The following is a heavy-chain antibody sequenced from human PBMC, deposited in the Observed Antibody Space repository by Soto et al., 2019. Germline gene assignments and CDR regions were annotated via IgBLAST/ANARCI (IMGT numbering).Heavy chain of an antibody. CDR1: GFTFSSHA. CDR2: IWYDGSNK. Sequence: PGGSLRLCCAASGFTFSSHAMHWVRQDPGKGLEWVAVIWYDGSNKYYADSVKGRFTISRDNSKNTLYLQMNSLRAEDTAVYYCAREPARPDIYYYGMDVWGQGTTVTVSS. J-gene: IGHJ6*02. V-gene: IGHV3-33*01. CDR3: AREPARPDIYYYGMDV. D-gene: IGHD6-6*01.